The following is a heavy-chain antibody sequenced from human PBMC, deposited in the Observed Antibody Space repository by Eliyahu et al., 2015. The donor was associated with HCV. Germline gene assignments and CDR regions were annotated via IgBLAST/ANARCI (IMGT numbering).Heavy chain of an antibody. D-gene: IGHD3-22*01. V-gene: IGHV4-39*01. CDR2: IYYSGST. CDR3: ASLYSSSGYYSFDY. J-gene: IGHJ4*02. Sequence: QLQLQESGPGLVKPSXTLSLPCPVSGXSISSSSYYWGWIRQPPGKGLXWIGSIYYSGSTYYNPSLKSRVTISVDTSKNQFSLKLSSVTAADTAVYYCASLYSSSGYYSFDYWGQGTLVTVSS. CDR1: GXSISSSSYY.